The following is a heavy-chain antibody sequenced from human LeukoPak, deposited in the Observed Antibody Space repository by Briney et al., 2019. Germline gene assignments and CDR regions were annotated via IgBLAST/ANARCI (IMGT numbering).Heavy chain of an antibody. Sequence: GGSLRLSCAASEFTFSSYAMSWVRQTPWKGREGVSGIRSTGGGTYYADSVKGRFTISRDNSKNTLYLQMNSLGAEDTAVYYCAKELAAVGVPSFDSWGQGTLVTVSS. CDR1: EFTFSSYA. CDR2: IRSTGGGT. V-gene: IGHV3-23*01. J-gene: IGHJ4*02. CDR3: AKELAAVGVPSFDS. D-gene: IGHD6-13*01.